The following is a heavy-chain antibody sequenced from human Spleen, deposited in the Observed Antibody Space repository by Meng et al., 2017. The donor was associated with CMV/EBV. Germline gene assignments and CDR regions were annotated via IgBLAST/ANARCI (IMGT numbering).Heavy chain of an antibody. CDR3: ASTGELLVEGGHNWFDP. Sequence: YGGSFSGYYWSWIRQPPGKGLAWIGEINHSGSTNYNPSLKSRVTISVDTSKNQFSLKLSSVTAADTAVYYCASTGELLVEGGHNWFDPWGQGTLVTVSS. CDR2: INHSGST. D-gene: IGHD1-26*01. V-gene: IGHV4-34*01. J-gene: IGHJ5*02. CDR1: GGSFSGYY.